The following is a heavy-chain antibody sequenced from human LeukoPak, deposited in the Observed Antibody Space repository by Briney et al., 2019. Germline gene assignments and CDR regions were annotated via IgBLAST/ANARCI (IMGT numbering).Heavy chain of an antibody. J-gene: IGHJ4*02. CDR3: AKDLMYYYDSSGFVNDY. CDR2: ISGSGGST. V-gene: IGHV3-23*01. CDR1: RFTFSSYA. D-gene: IGHD3-22*01. Sequence: GGSLRLSCAASRFTFSSYAMSWVRQAPGKGLEWVSAISGSGGSTYYADSVKGRFTISRDNSKNTLYLQMNSLRAEDTALYYCAKDLMYYYDSSGFVNDYWGQGTLVTVSS.